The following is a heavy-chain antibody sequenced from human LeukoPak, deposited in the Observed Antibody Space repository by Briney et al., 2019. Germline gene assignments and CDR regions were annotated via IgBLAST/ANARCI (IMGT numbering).Heavy chain of an antibody. V-gene: IGHV3-43*02. D-gene: IGHD2-15*01. CDR1: GFTFDDFA. Sequence: GGSLRLSCAASGFTFDDFAMHWVREAPGQGLEWVSLITGDGGGTAYGDSVKGRFTISRDNSKNSLYLQMHSLRTEDTALYYCAKDRSCSAGSCSSPPDYWGQGTLVTVSS. CDR2: ITGDGGGT. J-gene: IGHJ4*02. CDR3: AKDRSCSAGSCSSPPDY.